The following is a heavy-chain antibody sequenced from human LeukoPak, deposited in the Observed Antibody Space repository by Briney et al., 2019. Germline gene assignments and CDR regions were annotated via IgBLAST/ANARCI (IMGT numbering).Heavy chain of an antibody. J-gene: IGHJ4*02. D-gene: IGHD6-13*01. Sequence: VIWYDGSNKYYADSVKGRFTISRDNSKNTLYLQMNSLRAEDTAVYYCAYSSSWYWYFDYWGQGTLVTVSS. CDR2: IWYDGSNK. CDR3: AYSSSWYWYFDY. V-gene: IGHV3-33*01.